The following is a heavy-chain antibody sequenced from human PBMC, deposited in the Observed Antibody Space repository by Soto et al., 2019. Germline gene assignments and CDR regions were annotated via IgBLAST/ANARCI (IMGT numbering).Heavy chain of an antibody. CDR1: GFTFSSYA. Sequence: EVQLLESGGGLVQPGGSLRLSCAASGFTFSSYAMSWVRQAPGKGLEWVSAISGSGGSTYYADSVKGRFTISRDNSKNPLYLQMNSLRAEDTAVYYCAKTRLGYGDYHYWGQGTLVTVSS. J-gene: IGHJ4*02. D-gene: IGHD4-17*01. CDR3: AKTRLGYGDYHY. CDR2: ISGSGGST. V-gene: IGHV3-23*01.